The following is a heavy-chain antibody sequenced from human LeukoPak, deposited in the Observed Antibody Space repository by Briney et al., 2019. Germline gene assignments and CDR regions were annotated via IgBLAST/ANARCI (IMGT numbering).Heavy chain of an antibody. Sequence: ASVKVSCKVSGYSLIEVAMHWVRQAPGQGLEWVGSFDPEDGEDGETHYAQKFQGRVTMTEDASTDTAYMELTSLSPEDTALYYCAMTDRYAGRPFDYWGQGTLVTVSS. CDR3: AMTDRYAGRPFDY. J-gene: IGHJ4*02. CDR2: FDPEDGEDGET. V-gene: IGHV1-24*01. CDR1: GYSLIEVA. D-gene: IGHD3-9*01.